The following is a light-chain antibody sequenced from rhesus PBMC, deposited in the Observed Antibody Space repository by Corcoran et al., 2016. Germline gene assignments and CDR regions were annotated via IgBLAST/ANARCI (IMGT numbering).Light chain of an antibody. CDR2: RAS. V-gene: IGKV1S9*01. CDR1: QSLSNY. Sequence: IQMTQSPSSLSASVGDRVTITCQASQSLSNYLNWFQQKPGKSPKLLIDRASSLQSGFPSRFSGLGSGTVFTLTISSLQPEDFAPYYCQQGYTYPFTFGPGTKLDI. J-gene: IGKJ3*01. CDR3: QQGYTYPFT.